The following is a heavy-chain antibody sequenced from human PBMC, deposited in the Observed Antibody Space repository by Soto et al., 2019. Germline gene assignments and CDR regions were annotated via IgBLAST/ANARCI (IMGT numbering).Heavy chain of an antibody. CDR3: ARGGGYCTPTSCAIDS. CDR1: RFDFSSYE. J-gene: IGHJ4*02. D-gene: IGHD2-8*01. Sequence: PGGSLRLSCVASRFDFSSYEMSWVRQAAGKGLEWVSRVSLTGDRTNYAGSVKGRFTVSRDNFKNALYLEMDSPRPDDTAIYYCARGGGYCTPTSCAIDSWGRGTPVTVSS. CDR2: VSLTGDRT. V-gene: IGHV3-23*01.